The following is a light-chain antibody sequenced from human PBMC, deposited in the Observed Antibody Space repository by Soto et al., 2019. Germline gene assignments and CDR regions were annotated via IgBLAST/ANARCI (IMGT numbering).Light chain of an antibody. CDR1: SCSIASNY. Sequence: NFMLTQPHSVSESPGKTVTISCTRSSCSIASNYVQWYQQRPGSSPTTVIYEDNQRPSGVPDRFSGSIDSSSNSASLTIAGLKTEDEADYSCQSFDSSDQVFGGGTKLTVL. J-gene: IGLJ3*02. CDR3: QSFDSSDQV. V-gene: IGLV6-57*01. CDR2: EDN.